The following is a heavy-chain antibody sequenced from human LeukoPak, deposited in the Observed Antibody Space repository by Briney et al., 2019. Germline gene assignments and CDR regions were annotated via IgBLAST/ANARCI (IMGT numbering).Heavy chain of an antibody. CDR3: AKDCGSRGLRYYFDY. CDR1: GFTFSNYG. CDR2: ISYDGSNK. Sequence: PGGSLRLSCAASGFTFSNYGMHWVRQAPGKGLEWVAVISYDGSNKYYADSVKGRFTISRDNSKNTLYLQMNSLRAEDTAVYYCAKDCGSRGLRYYFDYWGQGTLVTVSS. D-gene: IGHD2-2*01. V-gene: IGHV3-30*18. J-gene: IGHJ4*02.